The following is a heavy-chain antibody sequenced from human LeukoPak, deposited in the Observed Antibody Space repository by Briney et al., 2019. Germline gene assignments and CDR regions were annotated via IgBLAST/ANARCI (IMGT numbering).Heavy chain of an antibody. CDR1: GGSISSYY. Sequence: SETLSLTCTVSGGSISSYYWSWIRQPPGKGLEWIGYIYYSGSTNYNPSLKSRVTISVDTSKNQFSLKLSSVTAADTAVYYCASTPATAYYFDYWGQGTLVTVSS. CDR2: IYYSGST. J-gene: IGHJ4*02. D-gene: IGHD5-24*01. CDR3: ASTPATAYYFDY. V-gene: IGHV4-59*08.